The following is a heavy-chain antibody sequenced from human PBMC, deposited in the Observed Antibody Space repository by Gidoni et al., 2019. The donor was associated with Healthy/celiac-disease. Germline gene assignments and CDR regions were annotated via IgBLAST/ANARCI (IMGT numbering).Heavy chain of an antibody. CDR2: IWYDGSNK. V-gene: IGHV3-33*01. CDR1: GFTFRSYG. CDR3: ARWLHIGYYFDY. Sequence: QVQLVESGGGVVQPGRSLRLSCAAAGFTFRSYGMHWVRQAPGKGLEWVAVIWYDGSNKYYADSVKGRFTISRDNSKNTLYLQMNSLRAEDTAVYYCARWLHIGYYFDYWGQGTLVTVSS. D-gene: IGHD5-12*01. J-gene: IGHJ4*02.